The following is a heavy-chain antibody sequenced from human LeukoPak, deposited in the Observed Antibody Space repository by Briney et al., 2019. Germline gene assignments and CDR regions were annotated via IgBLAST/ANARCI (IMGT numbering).Heavy chain of an antibody. V-gene: IGHV1-69*10. CDR1: GGTLSSYA. Sequence: SVKVSCKASGGTLSSYAISWVRQAPGQGLEWMGGIIPILGIANYAQKFQGRVTITADKSTSTAYMELSSLRSEDTAVYYCARDPVTDPTVTTTLPNWFDPWGQGTLVTVSS. CDR3: ARDPVTDPTVTTTLPNWFDP. J-gene: IGHJ5*02. CDR2: IIPILGIA. D-gene: IGHD4-17*01.